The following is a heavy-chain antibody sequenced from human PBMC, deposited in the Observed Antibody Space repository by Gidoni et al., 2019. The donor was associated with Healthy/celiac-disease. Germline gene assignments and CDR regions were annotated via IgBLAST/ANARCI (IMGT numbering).Heavy chain of an antibody. CDR1: GLTFTSYG. Sequence: QVQLAAAGGGCVHSGRSLSLSCAACGLTFTSYGMHWVRRAPANGLAWVAVISYDGSNKSYADSVKGRFTISRDNSKNTLYLQMNSMRAEETAVYYCAKDLDGSSWYTPRYWGQGTLVTVSS. CDR2: ISYDGSNK. D-gene: IGHD6-13*01. V-gene: IGHV3-30*18. CDR3: AKDLDGSSWYTPRY. J-gene: IGHJ4*02.